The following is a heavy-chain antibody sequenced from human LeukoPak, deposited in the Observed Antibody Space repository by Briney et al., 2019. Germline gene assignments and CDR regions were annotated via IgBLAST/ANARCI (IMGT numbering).Heavy chain of an antibody. V-gene: IGHV4-34*01. CDR2: INHSGST. Sequence: SETLSLTCAVYGGSFSGYYWSWIRQPPGKGLEWIGEINHSGSTNYNPSLKSRVTISVDTSKNQSSLKLSSVTAADTAVYYCARLRRVTTAVFDYWGQGTLVTVSS. D-gene: IGHD4-11*01. CDR3: ARLRRVTTAVFDY. J-gene: IGHJ4*02. CDR1: GGSFSGYY.